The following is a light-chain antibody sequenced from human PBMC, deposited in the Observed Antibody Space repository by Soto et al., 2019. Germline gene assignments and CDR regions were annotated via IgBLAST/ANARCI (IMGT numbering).Light chain of an antibody. CDR1: QSVSGW. Sequence: DIRMTQSPSTLSASVGDRVTITCRASQSVSGWLAWYQQKPGEAPKLLIYDASALPRGVPSRFSGSGSGTKFTLTIASLQPDDFATYYCLHYYTYPLTFXQGTKVDIK. V-gene: IGKV1-5*01. CDR3: LHYYTYPLT. CDR2: DAS. J-gene: IGKJ1*01.